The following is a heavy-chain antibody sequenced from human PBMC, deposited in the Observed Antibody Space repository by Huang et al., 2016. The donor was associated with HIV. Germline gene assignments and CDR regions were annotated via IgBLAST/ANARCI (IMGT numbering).Heavy chain of an antibody. Sequence: QVQLVQSGAEVKKPGASVKVSCKTSGYTVTSYSSHWVRQTPGQGLEWMGIINPDVDSTSYAPKFQGGVTMTRDTSTSTVYIELSSLRSEDTAMYYCAREGQGYAMDVWGQGTTVTVSS. J-gene: IGHJ6*02. CDR2: INPDVDST. CDR3: AREGQGYAMDV. V-gene: IGHV1-46*01. CDR1: GYTVTSYS.